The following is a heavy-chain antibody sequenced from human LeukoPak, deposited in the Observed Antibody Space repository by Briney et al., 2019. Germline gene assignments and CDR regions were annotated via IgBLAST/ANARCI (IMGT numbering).Heavy chain of an antibody. J-gene: IGHJ3*02. D-gene: IGHD6-13*01. CDR3: ARSYSSSWQNAFDI. CDR2: IIPIFGTA. CDR1: GGTFSSYA. V-gene: IGHV1-69*05. Sequence: SVKVSCKASGGTFSSYAISWVRQAPGQGLEWMGGIIPIFGTANYAQKFQGRVAITTDESTSTAYTELSSLRSEDTAVYYCARSYSSSWQNAFDIWGQGTMVTVSS.